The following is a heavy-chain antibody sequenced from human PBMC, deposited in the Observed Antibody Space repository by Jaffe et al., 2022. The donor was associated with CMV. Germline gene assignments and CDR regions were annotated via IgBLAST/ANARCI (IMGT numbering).Heavy chain of an antibody. V-gene: IGHV4-59*01. CDR1: GASLGTYY. Sequence: QVQLQESGPGLVKPSETLSLTCTVSGASLGTYYWTWIRQPPGKGLEWIGYIYYGGSTNYDPSLKSRVTISVDTSRNQFSLKLISVTAADTAVYYCATIKGSCSGGSCYPDWYFDLWGRGTLVTVSS. CDR3: ATIKGSCSGGSCYPDWYFDL. J-gene: IGHJ2*01. D-gene: IGHD2-15*01. CDR2: IYYGGST.